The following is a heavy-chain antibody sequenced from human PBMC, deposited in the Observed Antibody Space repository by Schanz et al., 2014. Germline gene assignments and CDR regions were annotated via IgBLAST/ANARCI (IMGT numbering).Heavy chain of an antibody. CDR2: VYMSAAST. D-gene: IGHD3-10*01. J-gene: IGHJ4*02. CDR1: GFTFSDHW. V-gene: IGHV3-74*02. CDR3: TRGSGSRSYGWYYDS. Sequence: VQLVESGGGVVQPGGSLRLSCSASGFTFSDHWMSWVRQAPGKGLEWVSTVYMSAASTRYADSVKGRFTISRDNAKNTLYLQMNSVRAEDSAVYYCTRGSGSRSYGWYYDSWGQGTLVTVSS.